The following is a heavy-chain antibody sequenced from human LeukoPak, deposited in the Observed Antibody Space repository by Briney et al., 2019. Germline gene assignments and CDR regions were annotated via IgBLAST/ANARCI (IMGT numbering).Heavy chain of an antibody. CDR1: GFTFGDYA. Sequence: GGSLRLSCTASGFTFGDYAMTWVRQAPGKGLEWVGFIRSKIYGGTPEYAASVRGRFTISRDDSKGIAYLQMNSLKTEDTAVYYCTRDQTPYYWGQGTLVTVSS. J-gene: IGHJ4*02. CDR3: TRDQTPYY. CDR2: IRSKIYGGTP. V-gene: IGHV3-49*04.